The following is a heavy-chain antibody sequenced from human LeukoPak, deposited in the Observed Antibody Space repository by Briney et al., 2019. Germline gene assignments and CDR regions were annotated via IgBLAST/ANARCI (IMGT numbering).Heavy chain of an antibody. J-gene: IGHJ4*02. CDR1: GFTFSSYW. D-gene: IGHD3-22*01. CDR2: IKRDGSEI. CDR3: AKVPNFGYDGVF. V-gene: IGHV3-7*03. Sequence: GGSLRLSCAASGFTFSSYWMSWVRQPPGKGLEWVATIKRDGSEIYYVDSVKGRFTISRDNAKSSLYLQMNSLRAEDTAVYYCAKVPNFGYDGVFGGQGTLVTVSS.